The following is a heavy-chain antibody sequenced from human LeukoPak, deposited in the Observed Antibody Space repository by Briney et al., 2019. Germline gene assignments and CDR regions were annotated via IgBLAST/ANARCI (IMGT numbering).Heavy chain of an antibody. CDR1: GYTFTSYS. CDR3: ARGVATNYYYYGMDV. D-gene: IGHD5-12*01. V-gene: IGHV1-46*01. Sequence: WASVTVSCKASGYTFTSYSMHWVRQAPGQGLEWMGIINPSGGSTSNAQKFQGRVTMTRDTSTSTVYMELSSLRSEDTAVYYCARGVATNYYYYGMDVWGQGTTVTVSS. CDR2: INPSGGST. J-gene: IGHJ6*02.